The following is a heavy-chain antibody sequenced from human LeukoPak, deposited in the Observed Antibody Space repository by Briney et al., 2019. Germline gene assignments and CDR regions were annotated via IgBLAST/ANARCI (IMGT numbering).Heavy chain of an antibody. V-gene: IGHV1-18*01. Sequence: ASVKVSCKASGYTFTSYGISWVRQAPGQGLEWMGWISAYNGNTNYAQKFQGRVTMTRDTSISTAYMELSRLRSDDTAVYYCARGIAAAGRYWYFDLWGRGTLVTVSS. CDR1: GYTFTSYG. CDR2: ISAYNGNT. J-gene: IGHJ2*01. CDR3: ARGIAAAGRYWYFDL. D-gene: IGHD6-13*01.